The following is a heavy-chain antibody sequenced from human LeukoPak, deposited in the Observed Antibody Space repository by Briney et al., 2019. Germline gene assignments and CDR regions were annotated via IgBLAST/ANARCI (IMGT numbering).Heavy chain of an antibody. V-gene: IGHV4-39*07. D-gene: IGHD4-11*01. CDR1: GGSISNSLYY. CDR3: ARSWGQQLLHFDS. J-gene: IGHJ4*02. Sequence: SETLSLTCTVSGGSISNSLYYWGWIRQPPWKGLEWIGSIFYSGSTHYNPSLRSRVTISVDTSKNQFSLNLISVTAADTAVYYCARSWGQQLLHFDSWGQGTLVTASS. CDR2: IFYSGST.